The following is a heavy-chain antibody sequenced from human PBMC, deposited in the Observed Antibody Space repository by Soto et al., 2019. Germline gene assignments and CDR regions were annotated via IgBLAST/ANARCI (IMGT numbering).Heavy chain of an antibody. CDR2: INPHSGGT. D-gene: IGHD4-17*01. Sequence: QVQLVQSGAEVKKPGASVKVSCKASGYTFTGYYMHWVRQAPGQGLEWKGWINPHSGGTNYAQKFQGRVTMTRDTSISTAYMELSRLRSDDPAVYYCARDHYGDYGMDVWGQGTTVTVSS. V-gene: IGHV1-2*02. J-gene: IGHJ6*02. CDR1: GYTFTGYY. CDR3: ARDHYGDYGMDV.